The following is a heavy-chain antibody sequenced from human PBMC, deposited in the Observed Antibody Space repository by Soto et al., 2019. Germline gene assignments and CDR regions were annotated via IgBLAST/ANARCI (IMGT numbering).Heavy chain of an antibody. CDR3: ARGAYGMDV. CDR1: GYTFPSHD. V-gene: IGHV1-8*01. J-gene: IGHJ6*02. Sequence: DSLKVSCKASGYTFPSHDINWVRQATGQGLEWMGWMNPNSGNTGYAQKFQGRVTMTRNTSISTAYMELSSLRSEDTAVYYCARGAYGMDVWGQGTTVTVSS. CDR2: MNPNSGNT.